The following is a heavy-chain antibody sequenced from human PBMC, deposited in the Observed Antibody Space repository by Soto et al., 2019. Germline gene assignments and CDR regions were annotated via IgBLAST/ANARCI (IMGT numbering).Heavy chain of an antibody. Sequence: ASETLSLTCTVSGGSISTYYWSWIRQSPGKGLEWIGYIYYTGSTNYNPSLKSPVTISVDTSKNQISLHLTSVTAADTAVYYCARHLLHIAVATDGFDIWGQGTMLTVSS. CDR3: ARHLLHIAVATDGFDI. V-gene: IGHV4-59*08. J-gene: IGHJ3*02. CDR2: IYYTGST. D-gene: IGHD6-19*01. CDR1: GGSISTYY.